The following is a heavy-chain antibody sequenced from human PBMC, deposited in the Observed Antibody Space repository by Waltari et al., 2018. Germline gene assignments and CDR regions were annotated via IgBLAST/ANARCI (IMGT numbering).Heavy chain of an antibody. J-gene: IGHJ4*02. CDR2: MEPSDPYT. Sequence: EVQLVQSGAEVKKPGESLRISCQGSGSSFTSYWISWVRQMPGKGLEGMGTMEPSDPYTNYSPAFQGHVTISADKSISTAYLQWSSLKASDTAMYYCARHGVITTLLFDYWGQGTLVTVSS. V-gene: IGHV5-10-1*03. CDR1: GSSFTSYW. CDR3: ARHGVITTLLFDY. D-gene: IGHD3-22*01.